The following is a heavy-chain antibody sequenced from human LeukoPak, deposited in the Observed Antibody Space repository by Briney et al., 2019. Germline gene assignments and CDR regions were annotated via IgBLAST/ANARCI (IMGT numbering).Heavy chain of an antibody. CDR3: ARGSDYDSSGYLTG. Sequence: GGSLRLSCSASGRTFSDYYMSWIRQAPGKGLEWVSYISSSSSYTNHADSVKGRFTISRDKAKNSLYLQMNSLRAEDTAVYYCARGSDYDSSGYLTGWGQGTLVTVSS. J-gene: IGHJ4*02. CDR1: GRTFSDYY. V-gene: IGHV3-11*05. CDR2: ISSSSSYT. D-gene: IGHD3-22*01.